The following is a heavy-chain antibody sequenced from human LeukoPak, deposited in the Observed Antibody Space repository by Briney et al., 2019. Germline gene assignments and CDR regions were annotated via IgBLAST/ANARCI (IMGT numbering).Heavy chain of an antibody. CDR3: ARDLAWYVDY. CDR2: TYYRSKWYT. V-gene: IGHV6-1*01. CDR1: GDSVSSNSVA. Sequence: SQTLSLTCAVSGDSVSSNSVAWHWIRQSPSRGLEWLGRTYYRSKWYTDYAESVKSRITINPDTSKNQISLQLNSVTPEDTAVYYCARDLAWYVDYWGQGTLVTVSS. J-gene: IGHJ4*02.